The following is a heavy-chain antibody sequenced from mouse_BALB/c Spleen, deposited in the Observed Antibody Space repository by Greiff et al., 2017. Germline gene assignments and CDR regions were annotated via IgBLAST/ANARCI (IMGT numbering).Heavy chain of an antibody. CDR3: ARGGYYGSSSNYFDY. Sequence: EVMLVESGGGLVKPGGSLKLSCAASGFTFSSYAMSWVRQTPEKRLEWVASISSGGSTYYPDSVKGRFTIFRDNARNILYLQMSSLRSEDTAMYYCARGGYYGSSSNYFDYWGQGTTLTVSS. D-gene: IGHD1-1*01. CDR1: GFTFSSYA. J-gene: IGHJ2*01. CDR2: ISSGGST. V-gene: IGHV5-6-5*01.